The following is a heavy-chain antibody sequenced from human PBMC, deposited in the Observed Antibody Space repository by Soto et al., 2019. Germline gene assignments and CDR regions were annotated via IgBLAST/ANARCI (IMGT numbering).Heavy chain of an antibody. Sequence: QVQLVQSGAEVKKPGSSVKVSCKASGGTFSSYAISWVRQAPGQGLEWMGGIIPIFGTANYAQKFQGRVTITADESTSTAYMELSSLRSEDTAVYYCARGVNSYDSSGYYRAWDDWFDPWGQGTLVTVSS. V-gene: IGHV1-69*01. CDR2: IIPIFGTA. D-gene: IGHD3-22*01. CDR1: GGTFSSYA. J-gene: IGHJ5*02. CDR3: ARGVNSYDSSGYYRAWDDWFDP.